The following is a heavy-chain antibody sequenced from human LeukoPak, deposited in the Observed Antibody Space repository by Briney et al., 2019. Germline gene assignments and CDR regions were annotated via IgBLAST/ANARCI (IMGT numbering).Heavy chain of an antibody. CDR2: FDPEDGET. D-gene: IGHD6-6*01. V-gene: IGHV1-24*01. J-gene: IGHJ4*02. Sequence: GASVKVSCKVSGYTLTELSMHWVRQAPGKGLEWVGGFDPEDGETIYAQKFQGRVTMTEDTSTDTAYMELSSLRSEDTAVYYCARQGSSLGYFDYWGQGTLVTVSS. CDR1: GYTLTELS. CDR3: ARQGSSLGYFDY.